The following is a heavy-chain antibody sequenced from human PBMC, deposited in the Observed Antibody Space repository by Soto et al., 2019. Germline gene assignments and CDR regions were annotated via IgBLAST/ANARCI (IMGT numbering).Heavy chain of an antibody. D-gene: IGHD7-27*01. CDR2: INHSGST. Sequence: QSQTLSLTCAVYGGSFSGYYWSWIRQPPGKGLEWIGEINHSGSTNYNPSLKSRVTISVDTSKNQFSLKRSSVTAADTAVYYCARAKGLGNAFDIWGQGTMVTVSS. J-gene: IGHJ3*02. CDR3: ARAKGLGNAFDI. V-gene: IGHV4-34*01. CDR1: GGSFSGYY.